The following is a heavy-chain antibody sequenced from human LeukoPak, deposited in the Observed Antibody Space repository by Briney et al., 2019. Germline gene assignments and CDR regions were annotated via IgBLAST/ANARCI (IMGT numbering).Heavy chain of an antibody. Sequence: ASVKVSCKASGYTFTGYYMHWVRQAPGQGLEWMGWINPNSGGTNYAQKFQGRVTMTRDTSISTAYMELSRLRSDDTAVYYCARGGITIFGVVITPSDYYYYMDVWGKGTTVTVS. CDR2: INPNSGGT. CDR1: GYTFTGYY. V-gene: IGHV1-2*02. CDR3: ARGGITIFGVVITPSDYYYYMDV. D-gene: IGHD3-3*01. J-gene: IGHJ6*03.